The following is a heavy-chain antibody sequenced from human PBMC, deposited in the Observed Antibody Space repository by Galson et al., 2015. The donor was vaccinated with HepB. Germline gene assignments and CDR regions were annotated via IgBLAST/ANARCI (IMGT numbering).Heavy chain of an antibody. J-gene: IGHJ4*02. Sequence: SLRLSCAASGFTFSNAWMSWVRQAPGKGLEWVGRIKSKTDGGTTDYAAPVKGRFTISRDDSKNTLYLQMNSLKTEDTAVYYCTTDGLWSGYYFDYWGQGTLVTVSS. CDR1: GFTFSNAW. D-gene: IGHD3-3*01. CDR2: IKSKTDGGTT. CDR3: TTDGLWSGYYFDY. V-gene: IGHV3-15*01.